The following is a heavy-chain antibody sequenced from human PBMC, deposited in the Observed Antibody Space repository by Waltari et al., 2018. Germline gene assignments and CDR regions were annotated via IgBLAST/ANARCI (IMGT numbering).Heavy chain of an antibody. CDR2: ISAYNGNT. Sequence: QVQLVQSGAEVKKPGASVKVSCKASGYTFTSYGISWVRQAPGQGLEWMGWISAYNGNTNYAQKLQGRVTMTTDTSTSTAYMELRSLRSDDTAVYYCARVPPLGYCSSTSCYAWFDPWGQGTLVTVSS. J-gene: IGHJ5*02. V-gene: IGHV1-18*01. CDR3: ARVPPLGYCSSTSCYAWFDP. CDR1: GYTFTSYG. D-gene: IGHD2-2*01.